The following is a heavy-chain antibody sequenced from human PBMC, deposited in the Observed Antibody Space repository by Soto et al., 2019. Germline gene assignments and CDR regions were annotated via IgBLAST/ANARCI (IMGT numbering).Heavy chain of an antibody. Sequence: LSLTCTVSVGSISSGGYYWSWIRQHPGNGLEWIGYIYYSGSTYYNPSLKSRVTISVDTSKNQFSLKLSSVTAADTAVYYCARVRYCSGGSCYSAWFDPWGQGTLVTVS. CDR2: IYYSGST. V-gene: IGHV4-31*03. CDR3: ARVRYCSGGSCYSAWFDP. J-gene: IGHJ5*02. CDR1: VGSISSGGYY. D-gene: IGHD2-15*01.